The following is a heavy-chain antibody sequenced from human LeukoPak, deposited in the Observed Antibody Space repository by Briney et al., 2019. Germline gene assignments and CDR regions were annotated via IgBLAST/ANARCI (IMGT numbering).Heavy chain of an antibody. CDR1: GFTFSDYY. Sequence: PGGSLRLSCAASGFTFSDYYMSWIRQAPGKGLEWVSVIYTGGTTYYADSVKGRFTVSRDDSKNTLYLQMNSLRVEDTAVYYCARETYSAFDYWGQGTLVTVSS. CDR2: IYTGGTT. V-gene: IGHV3-53*01. D-gene: IGHD5-18*01. CDR3: ARETYSAFDY. J-gene: IGHJ4*02.